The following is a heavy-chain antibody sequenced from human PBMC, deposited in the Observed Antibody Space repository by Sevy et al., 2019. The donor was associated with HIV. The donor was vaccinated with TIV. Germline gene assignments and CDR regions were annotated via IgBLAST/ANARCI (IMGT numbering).Heavy chain of an antibody. V-gene: IGHV3-21*01. CDR1: GFTFSTYS. CDR2: ISGTGNYI. J-gene: IGHJ4*02. D-gene: IGHD4-17*01. CDR3: ARDPDAMTTVTVFDY. Sequence: GGSLRLSCAASGFTFSTYSMSWVRQPPGKGLEWVSSISGTGNYIYSADSLRGRFTSSRDNAKNSLYLQLNSLRAEDTAVYYCARDPDAMTTVTVFDYWGRGTLVTVSS.